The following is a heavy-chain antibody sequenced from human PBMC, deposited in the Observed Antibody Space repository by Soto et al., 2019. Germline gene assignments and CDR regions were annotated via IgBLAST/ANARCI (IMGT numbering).Heavy chain of an antibody. CDR1: GFTFSSYA. D-gene: IGHD3-22*01. Sequence: PGGSLRLSCAASGFTFSSYAMSWVRQAPGKGLEWVSAISGSGGSTYYADPVKGRFTISRDDSKNTLYLQMNSLRAEDTAVYYCAKESYDMSNYFDYWGQGTLVTVSS. CDR2: ISGSGGST. CDR3: AKESYDMSNYFDY. V-gene: IGHV3-23*01. J-gene: IGHJ4*02.